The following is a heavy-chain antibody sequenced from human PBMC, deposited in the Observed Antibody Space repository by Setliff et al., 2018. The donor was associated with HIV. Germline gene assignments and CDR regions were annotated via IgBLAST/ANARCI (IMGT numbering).Heavy chain of an antibody. V-gene: IGHV1-69*05. J-gene: IGHJ3*02. CDR3: AGVFGVYYDKEGPYDAFDI. CDR1: GGTFSSYA. CDR2: IIPIFGTA. D-gene: IGHD3-22*01. Sequence: GASVKVSCKASGGTFSSYAISWVRQAPGQGLEWMGGIIPIFGTANYAQKFQGRVTITTDESTSTAYMELSSLRSEDTAVYYCAGVFGVYYDKEGPYDAFDIWG.